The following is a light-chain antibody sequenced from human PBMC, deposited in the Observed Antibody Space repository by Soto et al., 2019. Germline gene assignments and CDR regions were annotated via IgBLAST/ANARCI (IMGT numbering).Light chain of an antibody. CDR2: EVS. V-gene: IGLV2-8*01. Sequence: QSALTQPPSASGSPGQSVTISCTGTSSDVGGYNYVSWYQQHPGKAPKLMIYEVSKRPSGDPDRFSVSKSGNTASLTVSGLQDEDEADYYCSSYAGSNPVVFGGGTKVTVL. CDR3: SSYAGSNPVV. CDR1: SSDVGGYNY. J-gene: IGLJ2*01.